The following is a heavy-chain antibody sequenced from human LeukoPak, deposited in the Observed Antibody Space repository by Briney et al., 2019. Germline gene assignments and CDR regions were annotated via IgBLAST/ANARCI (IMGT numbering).Heavy chain of an antibody. Sequence: GGSLRLSCAISGFSVSNNYMSWVRQAPGQGLEWVSVIYGDDKTVYAEFVKGRVTISRDNSKNTVYLQMNSLRAEDTAVYYCARDGHGHYFDYWGQGTLVTVSS. CDR3: ARDGHGHYFDY. CDR1: GFSVSNNY. V-gene: IGHV3-66*02. D-gene: IGHD2-8*01. CDR2: IYGDDKT. J-gene: IGHJ4*02.